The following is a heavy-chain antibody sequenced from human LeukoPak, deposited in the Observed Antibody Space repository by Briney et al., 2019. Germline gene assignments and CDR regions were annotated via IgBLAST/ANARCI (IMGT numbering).Heavy chain of an antibody. J-gene: IGHJ3*02. CDR2: IRYDGSNK. Sequence: GGSLRLSCAASGFTFSSYVMHWVRQAPGKGLEWVAFIRYDGSNKYYADSVKGRFTISRDNSKNTLYLQMNSLRAEDTAVYYCAKDLAGSGYYPDAFDIWGQGTMVTVSS. V-gene: IGHV3-30*02. D-gene: IGHD3-22*01. CDR1: GFTFSSYV. CDR3: AKDLAGSGYYPDAFDI.